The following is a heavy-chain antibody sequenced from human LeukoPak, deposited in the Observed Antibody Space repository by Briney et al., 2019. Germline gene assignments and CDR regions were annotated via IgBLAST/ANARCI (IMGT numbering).Heavy chain of an antibody. CDR3: ARDIADSGSYIIHDAFDI. CDR1: GYTFTGYY. V-gene: IGHV1-2*02. Sequence: GASVKVSCKASGYTFTGYYMHWVRQAPGQGLEWMGWINPNSGGTNYAQKFQGRVTMTRDTSISTAYMELSRLRSDDTAVYYCARDIADSGSYIIHDAFDIWGQGTMVTVSS. CDR2: INPNSGGT. J-gene: IGHJ3*02. D-gene: IGHD1-26*01.